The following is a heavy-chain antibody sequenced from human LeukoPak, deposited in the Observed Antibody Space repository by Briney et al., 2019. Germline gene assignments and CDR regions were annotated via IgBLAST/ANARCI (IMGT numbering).Heavy chain of an antibody. CDR2: ISSSSSYI. J-gene: IGHJ4*02. V-gene: IGHV3-21*01. CDR3: ARAGYMVRGVI. CDR1: GFTFSSYS. D-gene: IGHD3-10*01. Sequence: GGSLRLSCAASGFTFSSYSMNWVRQAPGRGLEWVSSISSSSSYIYYADSVKGRFTISRDNAKNSLYLQMNSLRAEDTAVYYCARAGYMVRGVIGGQGTLVTVSS.